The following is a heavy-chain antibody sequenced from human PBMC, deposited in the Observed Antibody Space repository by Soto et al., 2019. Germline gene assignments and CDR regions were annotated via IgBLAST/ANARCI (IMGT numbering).Heavy chain of an antibody. CDR3: ARDLYYGSGSYNP. CDR2: INAGNGNT. V-gene: IGHV1-3*01. D-gene: IGHD3-10*01. CDR1: GCTFTSYA. J-gene: IGHJ5*02. Sequence: ASVKVSCKXSGCTFTSYAMHWVRQAPGQRLEWMGWINAGNGNTKYSQKFQGRVTITRDTSASTAYMELSSLRSEDTAVYYCARDLYYGSGSYNPWGQGTLVTVSS.